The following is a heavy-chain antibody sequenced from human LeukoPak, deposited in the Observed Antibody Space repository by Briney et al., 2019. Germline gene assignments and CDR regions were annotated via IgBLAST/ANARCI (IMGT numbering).Heavy chain of an antibody. J-gene: IGHJ2*01. CDR1: GFTFSNYA. CDR2: ISGSGGST. D-gene: IGHD2-15*01. V-gene: IGHV3-23*01. CDR3: AKDRGGRGRYCSGGSCYEHYWYFDL. Sequence: GGSLRLSCAASGFTFSNYAMSWVRQAPGKGLEWVSAISGSGGSTYYADSVKGRFTISRDNSKNTLYLQMNSLRAEDTAVYYCAKDRGGRGRYCSGGSCYEHYWYFDLWGRGTLVTVSS.